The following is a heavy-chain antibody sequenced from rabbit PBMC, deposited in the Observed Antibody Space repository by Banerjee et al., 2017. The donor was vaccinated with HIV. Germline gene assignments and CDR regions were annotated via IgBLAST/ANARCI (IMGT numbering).Heavy chain of an antibody. CDR2: IYAGSSGDT. CDR1: GLDFSSSYW. J-gene: IGHJ4*01. CDR3: ARGYVGIGYLGYFNL. Sequence: QQQLEESGGGLVKPGGSLTLTCKASGLDFSSSYWICWVRQAPGKGLEWIACIYAGSSGDTDYANWAKGRFTISKTSSTTVTLQMTSLTAADTATYFCARGYVGIGYLGYFNLWGQGTLVTVS. D-gene: IGHD8-1*01. V-gene: IGHV1S45*01.